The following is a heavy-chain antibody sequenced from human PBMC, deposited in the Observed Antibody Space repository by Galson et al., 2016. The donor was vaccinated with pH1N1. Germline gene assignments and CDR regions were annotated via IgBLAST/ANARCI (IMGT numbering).Heavy chain of an antibody. D-gene: IGHD2-21*01. CDR1: GYSFTSYW. CDR2: IFPGDSDT. J-gene: IGHJ6*03. V-gene: IGHV5-51*03. Sequence: QSGAEVKKPGESLKISCKGSGYSFTSYWIGWVRQMPGKGLEWMGIIFPGDSDTRYSPSFQGQVTISADKSLSTAYLQWNSLRASDTAMYYCARSPADPGYSYYYMDVWGKGTTVSVSS. CDR3: ARSPADPGYSYYYMDV.